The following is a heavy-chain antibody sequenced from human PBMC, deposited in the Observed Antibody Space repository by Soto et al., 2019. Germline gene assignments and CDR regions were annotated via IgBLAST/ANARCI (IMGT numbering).Heavy chain of an antibody. D-gene: IGHD2-2*01. Sequence: QVQLVQSGTEVKKPGASVKVSCKTSGYSFTKYGLHWVRQAPGQRLEWMGWINPVNGDTKYSQKFQGRVTITRDTSATTAYMELSSLRSADSAVFYCARTDCSSTSCYNYYYYGMDVWGQGTTFTVSS. CDR2: INPVNGDT. CDR1: GYSFTKYG. J-gene: IGHJ6*02. CDR3: ARTDCSSTSCYNYYYYGMDV. V-gene: IGHV1-3*01.